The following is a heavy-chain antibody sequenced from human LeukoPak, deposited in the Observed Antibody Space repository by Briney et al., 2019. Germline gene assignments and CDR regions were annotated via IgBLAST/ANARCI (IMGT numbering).Heavy chain of an antibody. CDR2: ISSSGSTI. CDR1: GFTFSDYY. D-gene: IGHD3-3*01. J-gene: IGHJ4*02. CDR3: ARAGNYDFWSGYYRGDY. Sequence: GGSLRLSCAASGFTFSDYYMSWIRQAPGKGLEWVSYISSSGSTIYYADSVKGRFTISRDNAKNLLYLQMNSLRAEDTAVYYCARAGNYDFWSGYYRGDYWGQGTLVTVSS. V-gene: IGHV3-11*04.